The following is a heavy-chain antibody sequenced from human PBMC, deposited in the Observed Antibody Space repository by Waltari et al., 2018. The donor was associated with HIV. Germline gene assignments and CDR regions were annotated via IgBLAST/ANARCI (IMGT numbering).Heavy chain of an antibody. CDR2: LEPEGERT. CDR1: GYTLTELS. D-gene: IGHD1-1*01. V-gene: IGHV1-24*01. CDR3: ATGAGTTSIQLYDMDV. Sequence: QVQLIQSGPEVKKPGASVKASCKVFGYTLTELSLHWVRQAPGKGLEWMGGLEPEGERTNDAKMFQGRCTMKEDTSTNTAYMELTSLTSDDTAVYYCATGAGTTSIQLYDMDVWGQGTTVTVSS. J-gene: IGHJ6*02.